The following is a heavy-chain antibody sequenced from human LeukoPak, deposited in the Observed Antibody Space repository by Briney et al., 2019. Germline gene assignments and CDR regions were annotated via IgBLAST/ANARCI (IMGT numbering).Heavy chain of an antibody. D-gene: IGHD6-19*01. CDR3: ARVSSSVAGTLDRHFDY. J-gene: IGHJ4*02. V-gene: IGHV3-11*01. Sequence: GGSLRLSCAASGFTFSDYYMSWIRQAPGKGLEWVSYISSSGSTIYYADSVKGRFTISRDNAKNSLYLQMNSLGAEDTAVYYCARVSSSVAGTLDRHFDYWGQGTLVTVSS. CDR1: GFTFSDYY. CDR2: ISSSGSTI.